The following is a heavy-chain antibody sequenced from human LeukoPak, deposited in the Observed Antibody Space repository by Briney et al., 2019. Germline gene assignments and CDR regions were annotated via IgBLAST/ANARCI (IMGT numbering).Heavy chain of an antibody. CDR1: GFTFSSYW. J-gene: IGHJ4*02. CDR3: IADVPTLDTQLDY. V-gene: IGHV3-7*03. CDR2: IKQDGSEK. D-gene: IGHD4-23*01. Sequence: PGGSLRLSCAASGFTFSSYWMSWVRQAPGKGLEWVANIKQDGSEKYYVDSVKGRFTISRDNAKNSLYLQMNSLKMEDTAMYYCIADVPTLDTQLDYWGQGTLVTVSS.